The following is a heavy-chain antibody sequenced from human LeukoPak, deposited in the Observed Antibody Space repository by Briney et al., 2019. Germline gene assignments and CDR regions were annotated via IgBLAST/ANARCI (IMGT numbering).Heavy chain of an antibody. CDR3: ARGRFNYDDSGYSSFYH. CDR2: ISWNSGSI. CDR1: GFTFDDYA. V-gene: IGHV3-9*01. J-gene: IGHJ4*02. Sequence: GRSLRLSCAASGFTFDDYAMHWVRQAPGKGLEWVSGISWNSGSIGYADSVKGRFTISRDNAKNSLYLQMNSLRAEDTAVYYCARGRFNYDDSGYSSFYHWGQGILVTVSS. D-gene: IGHD3-22*01.